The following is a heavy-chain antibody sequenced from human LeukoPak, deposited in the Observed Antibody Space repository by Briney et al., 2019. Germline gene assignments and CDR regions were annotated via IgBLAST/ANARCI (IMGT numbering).Heavy chain of an antibody. CDR1: GGSFSGYY. J-gene: IGHJ4*02. Sequence: PSETLSLTCAVYGGSFSGYYWSWIRQPPGKGLEWIGEINHSGSTNYNPSLKSRVTISVDTSKNQFSLKLSSVTAADTAMYYCARLARRLAGGLRYFDWLTPDFDYWGQGTLVTVSS. CDR2: INHSGST. D-gene: IGHD3-9*01. CDR3: ARLARRLAGGLRYFDWLTPDFDY. V-gene: IGHV4-34*01.